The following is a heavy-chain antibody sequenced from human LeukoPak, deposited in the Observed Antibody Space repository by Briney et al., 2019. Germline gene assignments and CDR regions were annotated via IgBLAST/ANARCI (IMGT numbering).Heavy chain of an antibody. CDR3: TRGYSSSSEGDYFHY. D-gene: IGHD6-6*01. CDR2: INSGGSST. V-gene: IGHV3-74*01. J-gene: IGHJ4*02. CDR1: GFTFSSYW. Sequence: QPGGSLRLSCAASGFTFSSYWMHWVRQAPGKGLVWVSRINSGGSSTSYADSVKGRFTISRDNAKNTLYLQMNSLRAEDTAVYYCTRGYSSSSEGDYFHYWGQGTLVTVSS.